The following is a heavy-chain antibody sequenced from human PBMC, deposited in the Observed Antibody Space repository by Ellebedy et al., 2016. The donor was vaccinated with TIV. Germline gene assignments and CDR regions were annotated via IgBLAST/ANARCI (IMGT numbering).Heavy chain of an antibody. CDR2: VNQDGTEN. CDR3: VRDGAYGDYSPGYYGLNV. D-gene: IGHD4-17*01. J-gene: IGHJ6*02. CDR1: GFTFSSYA. Sequence: GGSLRLSCAASGFTFSSYAMHWVRQAPGKGLEWVANVNQDGTENYVVDSVKGRFTISRDNTKNSLYVQMNSLRVEDTAVYYCVRDGAYGDYSPGYYGLNVWGQGTAVTVSS. V-gene: IGHV3-7*03.